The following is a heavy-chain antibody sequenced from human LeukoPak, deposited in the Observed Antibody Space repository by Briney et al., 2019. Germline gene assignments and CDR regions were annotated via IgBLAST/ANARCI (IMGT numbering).Heavy chain of an antibody. Sequence: SETLSLTCAVSGYSISSGYYWGWIRQPPGKGLEWIGSIYHSGSTYYNPSLKSRVTTSVDTSKNQFSLKLSSVTAADTAVYYCARQYYDFWSGYHYCYYYMDVWGKGTTVTVSS. D-gene: IGHD3-3*01. CDR3: ARQYYDFWSGYHYCYYYMDV. V-gene: IGHV4-38-2*01. J-gene: IGHJ6*03. CDR2: IYHSGST. CDR1: GYSISSGYY.